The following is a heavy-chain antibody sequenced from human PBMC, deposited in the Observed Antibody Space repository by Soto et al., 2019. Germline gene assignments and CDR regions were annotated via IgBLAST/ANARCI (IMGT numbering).Heavy chain of an antibody. V-gene: IGHV4-34*01. D-gene: IGHD2-15*01. J-gene: IGHJ4*02. CDR3: ARLPRIVVVVAATRQYPPNSSGGFDY. CDR2: INHSGST. CDR1: GGSFSGYY. Sequence: QVQLQQWGAGLLKPSETLSLTCAVYGGSFSGYYWSWIRQPPGKGLEWIGEINHSGSTNYNPSLKSLVTISVDTSKNQFSLRLSSVTAADTAVYYCARLPRIVVVVAATRQYPPNSSGGFDYWGQGTLVTVSS.